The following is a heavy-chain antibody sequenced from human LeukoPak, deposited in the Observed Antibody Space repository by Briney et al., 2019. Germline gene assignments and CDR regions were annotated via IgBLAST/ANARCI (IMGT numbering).Heavy chain of an antibody. D-gene: IGHD3-16*01. J-gene: IGHJ4*02. CDR3: AKGDLWAYYFDY. CDR2: IKGDESEK. V-gene: IGHV3-7*01. CDR1: GFTFSNYW. Sequence: PGGSLRLSCAAYGFTFSNYWLSWVRQAPGKGLEWVTNIKGDESEKYYVDSVKGRFTISRDNGKNSLYLQMNSLRAEDTAVYYCAKGDLWAYYFDYWGQGTLVTVSS.